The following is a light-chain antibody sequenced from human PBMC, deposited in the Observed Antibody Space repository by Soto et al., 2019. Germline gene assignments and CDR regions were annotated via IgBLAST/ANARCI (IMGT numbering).Light chain of an antibody. Sequence: QSVLTQPASVSGSPGQSITISCTGTSSDVGGYNYVSWYQQHPGKAPKLMIYEVSNRPSGVSNRFSGSKSGNTASLTISGPQAEYEAVYYCSSYTSSSTPWVFGGGTQLTVL. CDR1: SSDVGGYNY. CDR2: EVS. J-gene: IGLJ3*02. V-gene: IGLV2-14*01. CDR3: SSYTSSSTPWV.